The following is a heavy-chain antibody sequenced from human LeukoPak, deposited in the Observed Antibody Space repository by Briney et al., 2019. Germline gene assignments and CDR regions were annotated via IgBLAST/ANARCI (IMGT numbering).Heavy chain of an antibody. CDR3: TLFPADY. J-gene: IGHJ4*02. CDR1: GFTFSGSA. V-gene: IGHV3-73*01. CDR2: IRSKVNSYAT. Sequence: GGSLRLSCAVSGFTFSGSAMHWVRQASGKGLEWVGRIRSKVNSYATTYAASVKGRFTISRDDSKNTTYLQMNSLKIEDTAVYHCTLFPADYWGQGTLVTVSS.